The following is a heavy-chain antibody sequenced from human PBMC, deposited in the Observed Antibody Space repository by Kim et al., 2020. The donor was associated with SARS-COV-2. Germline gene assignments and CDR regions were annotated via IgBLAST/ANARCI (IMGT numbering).Heavy chain of an antibody. D-gene: IGHD3-22*01. CDR2: IYSGAST. V-gene: IGHV3-53*01. Sequence: GGSLRLSCAASGFTVSSNYMSWVRQAPGKGLEWVSVIYSGASTYYADSVKGRFTISRDNSKNTLYLQMNSLRAEDTAVYYCARDRGSSGLNNWFDPWGQGTLVTVSS. J-gene: IGHJ5*02. CDR3: ARDRGSSGLNNWFDP. CDR1: GFTVSSNY.